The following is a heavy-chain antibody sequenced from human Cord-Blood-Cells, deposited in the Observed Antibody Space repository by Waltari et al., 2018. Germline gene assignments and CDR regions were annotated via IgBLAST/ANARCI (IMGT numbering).Heavy chain of an antibody. V-gene: IGHV1-69*06. D-gene: IGHD4-17*01. Sequence: QVQLVQSGAEVRKPGSSVKVSCKASGGTFRSSAISWVRQAPGQGLEWMGGIIPIFGTANYAQKFQGRVTITADKSTSTAYMELSSLRSEDTAVYYCARDYGDYANWFDPWGQGTLVTVSS. J-gene: IGHJ5*02. CDR1: GGTFRSSA. CDR2: IIPIFGTA. CDR3: ARDYGDYANWFDP.